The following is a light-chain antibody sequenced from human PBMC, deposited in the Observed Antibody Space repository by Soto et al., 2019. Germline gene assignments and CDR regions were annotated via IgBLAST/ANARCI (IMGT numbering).Light chain of an antibody. CDR3: QQANSFPLT. CDR2: ASS. J-gene: IGKJ4*01. V-gene: IGKV1-12*01. CDR1: QDIGSW. Sequence: EIQMTQSPSSVSASVGDTFTITCLASQDIGSWLAWFQQKPGRAPKLLIYASSSLQSCVPSRFSGSGSGADFTLTISSLQPEDFATYYCQQANSFPLTFGEGTQVDIK.